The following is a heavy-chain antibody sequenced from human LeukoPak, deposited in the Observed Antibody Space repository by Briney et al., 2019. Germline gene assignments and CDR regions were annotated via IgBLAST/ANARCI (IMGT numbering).Heavy chain of an antibody. J-gene: IGHJ4*02. CDR1: GGSISNYY. CDR3: ARQGGKGPLNDY. V-gene: IGHV4-59*08. D-gene: IGHD2-15*01. Sequence: SETLSLTCTVSGGSISNYYWSWIRQPPGKGLEWIGYIYYSGSTNYNPSLKSRVTISVDTSKNQVFLKLGSVTAADTAVYYCARQGGKGPLNDYWGQGTLVTVSS. CDR2: IYYSGST.